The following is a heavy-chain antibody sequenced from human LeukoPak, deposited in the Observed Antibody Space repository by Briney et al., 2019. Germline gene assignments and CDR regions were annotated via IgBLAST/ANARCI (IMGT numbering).Heavy chain of an antibody. CDR2: KSSSGSTI. Sequence: GGSLRLSCAASAFTLSSYEMNWVRQAPGKGLEWVSYKSSSGSTIYYADSVKGRFTISRDNAKNSLYLQMNSLRVEDTAVYYCARDVRYCSGGSCYSGDYWGQGTLVTVSS. V-gene: IGHV3-48*03. CDR3: ARDVRYCSGGSCYSGDY. CDR1: AFTLSSYE. J-gene: IGHJ4*02. D-gene: IGHD2-15*01.